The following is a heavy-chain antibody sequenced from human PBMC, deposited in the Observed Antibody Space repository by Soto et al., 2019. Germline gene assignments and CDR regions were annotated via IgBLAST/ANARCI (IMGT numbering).Heavy chain of an antibody. V-gene: IGHV4-34*01. CDR3: ARDRGYCSSTSCYYYYGMDV. CDR2: INHSGST. D-gene: IGHD2-2*01. J-gene: IGHJ6*02. Sequence: SETLSLTCAVYGGSFSGYYWSWIRQPPGKWLEWIGEINHSGSTNYNPSLKSRVTISVDTSKNQFSLKLSSVTAADTAVYYCARDRGYCSSTSCYYYYGMDVWGQGTTLTVS. CDR1: GGSFSGYY.